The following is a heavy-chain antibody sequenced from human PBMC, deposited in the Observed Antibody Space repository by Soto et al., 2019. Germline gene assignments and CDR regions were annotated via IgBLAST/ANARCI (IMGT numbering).Heavy chain of an antibody. J-gene: IGHJ3*01. Sequence: EAQLVESGGGLVKPGGSLSLLCAASGFTFSNAWMNWVRRAPGKGLEWVGRVKSRSDGGTVDYAAPVKGRFAISRDDSKNTCSLQMNSLKTEDTAVYYCATDPYSGSYGAFDLWGQGTVVTVS. CDR1: GFTFSNAW. CDR2: VKSRSDGGTV. D-gene: IGHD1-26*01. V-gene: IGHV3-15*01. CDR3: ATDPYSGSYGAFDL.